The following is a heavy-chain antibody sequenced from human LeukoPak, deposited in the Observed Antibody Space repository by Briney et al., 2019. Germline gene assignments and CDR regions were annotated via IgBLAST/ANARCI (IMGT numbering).Heavy chain of an antibody. CDR3: AKGYYGSGSYGWFDY. J-gene: IGHJ4*02. CDR1: GFTFSSYS. V-gene: IGHV3-48*01. CDR2: ISSSSSTI. Sequence: GGSLRLSCAASGFTFSSYSMNWVRQAPGKGLEWVSYISSSSSTIYYADSVKGRFTISRDNSKNTLFLHMNSLRAEDTAVYSCAKGYYGSGSYGWFDYWGQGTLVTVSS. D-gene: IGHD3-10*01.